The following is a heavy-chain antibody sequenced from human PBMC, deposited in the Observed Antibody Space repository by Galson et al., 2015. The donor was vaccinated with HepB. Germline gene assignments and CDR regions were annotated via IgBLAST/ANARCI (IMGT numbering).Heavy chain of an antibody. Sequence: SVKVSCKVSGYTLTELSMHWVRQAPGKGLEWMGGFDPEDGEKMYAQKFQGRVTMTEDTSTDTAYMELSSMRSEDTAVYYCATRITIFGVVMFSDAFDIWGQETMVTVSS. J-gene: IGHJ3*02. CDR2: FDPEDGEK. D-gene: IGHD3-3*01. V-gene: IGHV1-24*01. CDR1: GYTLTELS. CDR3: ATRITIFGVVMFSDAFDI.